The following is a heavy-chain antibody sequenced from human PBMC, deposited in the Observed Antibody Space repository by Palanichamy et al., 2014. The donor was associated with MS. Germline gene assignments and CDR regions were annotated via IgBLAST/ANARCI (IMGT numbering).Heavy chain of an antibody. CDR3: ARDLNRGIAVAGAGY. CDR2: IWYDGSNK. V-gene: IGHV3-33*01. D-gene: IGHD6-19*01. J-gene: IGHJ4*02. CDR1: GFSFSSYG. Sequence: QVQLVEVWGRAWSSLGGPSRLSCAASGFSFSSYGMHWVRQAPGKGLEWVALIWYDGSNKYYADSVKGRFTISRDNSKNTLYLQMNSLRAEDTAVYYCARDLNRGIAVAGAGYWGQGTLVTVSS.